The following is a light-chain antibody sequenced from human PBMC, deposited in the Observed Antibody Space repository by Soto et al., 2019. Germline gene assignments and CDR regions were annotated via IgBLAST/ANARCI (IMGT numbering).Light chain of an antibody. CDR3: QPYNNWPYT. Sequence: EIVITQSPATLSVSPGEGATLSCRASQSVSSNLAWYQQKPGQAPGLLIFGASTRATGLPARFSGSGSVTAFTLTISSLPSEDFAVYYCQPYNNWPYTFGQGTKVDIK. V-gene: IGKV3-15*01. CDR1: QSVSSN. CDR2: GAS. J-gene: IGKJ2*01.